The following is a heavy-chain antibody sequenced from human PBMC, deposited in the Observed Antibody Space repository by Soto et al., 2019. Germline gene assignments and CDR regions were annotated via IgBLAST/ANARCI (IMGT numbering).Heavy chain of an antibody. CDR1: GGSIISGDYY. J-gene: IGHJ5*01. CDR2: IFYSGST. V-gene: IGHV4-30-4*01. Sequence: PSETLSLTCTVSGGSIISGDYYWSWIRQPPGKGLEWIAYIFYSGSTYYNPSLKSRVSLSVDTSKNQFSLKLNSVTAADTAVYYCARVRSWWLTMFDSWGHGTLVTVSS. D-gene: IGHD2-15*01. CDR3: ARVRSWWLTMFDS.